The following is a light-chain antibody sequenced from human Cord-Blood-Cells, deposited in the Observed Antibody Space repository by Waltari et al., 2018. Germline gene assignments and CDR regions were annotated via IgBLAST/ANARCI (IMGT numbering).Light chain of an antibody. J-gene: IGKJ2*01. CDR3: QQYGSSPLGYT. V-gene: IGKV3-20*01. CDR1: QSVSSSY. CDR2: GAS. Sequence: EIVLTQSPGTLSLSPGERATLSRRASQSVSSSYLAWYQQKPGPAPRLLIYGASSRATGIPDRFSCSGSGTDFTLTISRLEPEDFAVYYCQQYGSSPLGYTFGQGTKLEIK.